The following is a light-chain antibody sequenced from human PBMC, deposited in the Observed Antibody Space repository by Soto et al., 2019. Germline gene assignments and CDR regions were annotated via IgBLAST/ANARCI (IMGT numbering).Light chain of an antibody. Sequence: EMLLTQSPASLSVSRGERATLSCRASQSVSSDLAWYHQKPGQAPRLLIYGAFNRATGIPARFSGSGSGTDFTLTISSLEPEDSAVYYCQQRNVWPPVTFGQGTRLEIK. CDR3: QQRNVWPPVT. CDR2: GAF. V-gene: IGKV3-11*01. CDR1: QSVSSD. J-gene: IGKJ5*01.